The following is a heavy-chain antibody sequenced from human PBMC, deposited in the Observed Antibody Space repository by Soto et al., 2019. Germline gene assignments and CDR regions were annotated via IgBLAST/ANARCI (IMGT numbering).Heavy chain of an antibody. V-gene: IGHV1-3*01. J-gene: IGHJ3*02. CDR2: INAGNGNT. CDR1: GYAFTSYA. D-gene: IGHD3-16*01. CDR3: ARDPRIMITFGPWAFDI. Sequence: ASVKVSWKASGYAFTSYAMHWVRQAPGQRLEWMGWINAGNGNTKYSQKFQGRVTITRDTSASTAYMELSSLRSEDTAVYYCARDPRIMITFGPWAFDIWGQGTMVTVSS.